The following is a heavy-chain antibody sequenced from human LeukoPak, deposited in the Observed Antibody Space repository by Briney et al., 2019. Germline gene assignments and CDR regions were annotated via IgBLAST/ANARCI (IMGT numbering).Heavy chain of an antibody. D-gene: IGHD1-1*01. J-gene: IGHJ3*02. CDR3: ARGLLTVPDI. CDR2: IYHSGST. CDR1: GGSISSYY. Sequence: SETLSLTCTVSGGSISSYYWGWIRQPPGKGLEWIGSIYHSGSTYYNPSLKSRVTISVDTSKNQFSLKLSSVTAADTAVYYCARGLLTVPDIWGQGIMVTVSS. V-gene: IGHV4-38-2*02.